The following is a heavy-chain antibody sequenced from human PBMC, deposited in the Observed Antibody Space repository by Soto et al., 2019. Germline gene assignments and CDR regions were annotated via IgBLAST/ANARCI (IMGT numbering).Heavy chain of an antibody. CDR3: VKNSGWFNT. Sequence: QLLQSGGGLVQPGGSLTLSCEASGFTFGTTDMSWVRQAPGEGLEWVSTIDGIGGIKYYADSVKGRFTISRDNSRNTVYLQMNSLRGDDTAMYYCVKNSGWFNTWGQGALVTVSS. J-gene: IGHJ5*02. V-gene: IGHV3-23*01. CDR2: IDGIGGIK. CDR1: GFTFGTTD. D-gene: IGHD3-10*01.